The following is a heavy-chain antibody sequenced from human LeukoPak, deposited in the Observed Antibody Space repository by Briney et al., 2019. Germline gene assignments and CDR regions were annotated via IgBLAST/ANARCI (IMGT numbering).Heavy chain of an antibody. CDR2: INPNSGGT. V-gene: IGHV1-2*02. Sequence: ASVKVSCKASGYTFTGYYMHWARQAPGQGLEWMGWINPNSGGTNYAQKFQGRVTMTGDTSISTAYMELSRLRSDDTAVYYCARDPGVGYYDSSGYYPEYYFDYWGQGTLVTVSS. D-gene: IGHD3-22*01. CDR3: ARDPGVGYYDSSGYYPEYYFDY. J-gene: IGHJ4*02. CDR1: GYTFTGYY.